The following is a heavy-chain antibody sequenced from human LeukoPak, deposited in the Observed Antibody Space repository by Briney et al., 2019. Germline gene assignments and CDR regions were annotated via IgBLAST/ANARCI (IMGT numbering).Heavy chain of an antibody. CDR2: IYSSGST. CDR1: GGSFSGYY. D-gene: IGHD2-15*01. V-gene: IGHV4-4*09. CDR3: VRHEGGHCSGGSCYYDWFDP. Sequence: SETLSLTCAVYGGSFSGYYWSWIRQPPGKGLEWIGSIYSSGSTNYSPSLKSRVTISVDTSKNQFSLKLSSVTAADTAVYYCVRHEGGHCSGGSCYYDWFDPWGQGTLVTVSS. J-gene: IGHJ5*02.